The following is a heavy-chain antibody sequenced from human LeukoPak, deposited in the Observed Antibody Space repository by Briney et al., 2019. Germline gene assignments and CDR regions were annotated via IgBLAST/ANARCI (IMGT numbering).Heavy chain of an antibody. Sequence: ASVKVSCKASGYTFTGYYVHWVRQAPGQGLEYMGWIHPNNGGTKTTQKFQGRLTMTRDTPITTEFMELSSLTSDDTAIYYCAEEGKSGSGNWYGAFDIWGQGTMVTVSS. CDR2: IHPNNGGT. J-gene: IGHJ3*02. CDR3: AEEGKSGSGNWYGAFDI. CDR1: GYTFTGYY. D-gene: IGHD6-13*01. V-gene: IGHV1-2*02.